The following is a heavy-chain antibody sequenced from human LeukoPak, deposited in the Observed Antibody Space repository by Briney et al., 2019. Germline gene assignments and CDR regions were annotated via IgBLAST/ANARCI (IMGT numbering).Heavy chain of an antibody. D-gene: IGHD6-19*01. V-gene: IGHV3-23*01. J-gene: IGHJ5*02. Sequence: PGGSLRLSCAASGFTFSSYAMSWVRQAPGKGLEWVSAISGSGGSTYYADSVKGRFTISRDNSKNTLYLQMNSLRAEDTAVYYCAKVPSYSSGWYKDNWFDPWGQGTLVTVSS. CDR2: ISGSGGST. CDR3: AKVPSYSSGWYKDNWFDP. CDR1: GFTFSSYA.